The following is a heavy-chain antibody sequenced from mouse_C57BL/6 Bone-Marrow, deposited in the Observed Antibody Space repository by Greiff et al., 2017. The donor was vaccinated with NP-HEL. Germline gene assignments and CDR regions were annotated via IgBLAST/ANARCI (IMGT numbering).Heavy chain of an antibody. Sequence: QVQLKESGAELARPGASVKLSCKASGYTFTSYGISWVKQRTGQGLEWIGEIYPRSGNTYYNEKFKGKATLTADKSSSTAYMELRSLTSEDSAVYFCARRGNYGNRIAYWGQGTLVTVSA. CDR1: GYTFTSYG. V-gene: IGHV1-81*01. CDR2: IYPRSGNT. J-gene: IGHJ3*01. D-gene: IGHD2-1*01. CDR3: ARRGNYGNRIAY.